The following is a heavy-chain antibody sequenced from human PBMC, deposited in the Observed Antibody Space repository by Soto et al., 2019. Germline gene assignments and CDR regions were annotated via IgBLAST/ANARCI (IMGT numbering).Heavy chain of an antibody. Sequence: ASVKVSCKASGYTFTSYDINWVRQATGQGLEWMGWMNPNSGNTGYAQKFQGRVTMTRNTSISTAYMELSSLRSEDTAVYYCARDRYFDDLTGANGMDVWGQGTTVTVSS. CDR3: ARDRYFDDLTGANGMDV. J-gene: IGHJ6*02. V-gene: IGHV1-8*01. CDR2: MNPNSGNT. D-gene: IGHD3-9*01. CDR1: GYTFTSYD.